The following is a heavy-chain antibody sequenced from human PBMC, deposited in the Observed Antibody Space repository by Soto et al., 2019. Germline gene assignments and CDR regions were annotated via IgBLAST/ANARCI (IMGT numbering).Heavy chain of an antibody. CDR3: ARGGQRVLRYFDWLLTKIADFDY. J-gene: IGHJ4*02. D-gene: IGHD3-9*01. Sequence: ASVKVSCKASGYTFTGYYMHWVRQAPGQGLEWMGWINPNSGGTNYAQKFQGWVTMTRDTSISTAYMELSRLRSDDTAVYYCARGGQRVLRYFDWLLTKIADFDYSGQGTLVTVSS. CDR2: INPNSGGT. V-gene: IGHV1-2*04. CDR1: GYTFTGYY.